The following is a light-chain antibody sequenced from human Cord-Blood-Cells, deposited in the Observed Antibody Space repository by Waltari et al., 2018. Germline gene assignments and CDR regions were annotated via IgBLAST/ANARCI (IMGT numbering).Light chain of an antibody. CDR1: SSDVGGYNY. CDR2: DVS. Sequence: QSALTQPASVSGSPGQFITISCTGTSSDVGGYNYVAWYQQHPGNTPNLMIYDVSKRPSGVSNRFSGSKSGNTASLTISGLQAEDEADYYCSSYTSSSTVFGGGTKLTVL. J-gene: IGLJ2*01. CDR3: SSYTSSSTV. V-gene: IGLV2-14*01.